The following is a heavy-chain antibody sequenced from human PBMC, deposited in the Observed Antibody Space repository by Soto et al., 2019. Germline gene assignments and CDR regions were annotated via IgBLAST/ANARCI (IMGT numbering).Heavy chain of an antibody. CDR1: GXSIDTYY. V-gene: IGHV4-59*08. D-gene: IGHD3-22*01. CDR3: ARLGGYYQSLDT. CDR2: IYYSGST. J-gene: IGHJ5*02. Sequence: SETLSLTCSVSGXSIDTYYWSWIRQPPGKGLQWIGYIYYSGSTTYSPSLKSRVTISVDRSKNQFSLKLTSVTAADTAVYYCARLGGYYQSLDTWGQGTLVTVSS.